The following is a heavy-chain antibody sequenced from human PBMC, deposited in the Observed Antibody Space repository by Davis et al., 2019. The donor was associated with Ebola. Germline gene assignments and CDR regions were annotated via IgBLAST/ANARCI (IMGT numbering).Heavy chain of an antibody. Sequence: GESLKISCAASGFTFSSYGMHWVRQAPGKGLEWVAVISYDGSNKYYADSVKGRFTISRDNSKNTLYLQMNSLRAEDTAVYYCARAKVPRPDYYDSSGYYYFDYWGQGTLVTVSS. CDR1: GFTFSSYG. D-gene: IGHD3-22*01. CDR2: ISYDGSNK. J-gene: IGHJ4*02. CDR3: ARAKVPRPDYYDSSGYYYFDY. V-gene: IGHV3-30*19.